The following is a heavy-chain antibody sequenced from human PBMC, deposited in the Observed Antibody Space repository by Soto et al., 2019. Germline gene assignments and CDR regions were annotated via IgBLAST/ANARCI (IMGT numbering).Heavy chain of an antibody. D-gene: IGHD6-13*01. CDR2: IKQDGSEK. CDR3: ARGAYSSSWYGYYYYGMDV. J-gene: IGHJ6*02. CDR1: GFTFSSYW. Sequence: GGSLRLSCAASGFTFSSYWMSWVRQAPGKGLEWVANIKQDGSEKYYVDSVKGRFTISRDNAKNSLYLQMNSLRAEDTAVYYCARGAYSSSWYGYYYYGMDVWGQGTTVTVSS. V-gene: IGHV3-7*05.